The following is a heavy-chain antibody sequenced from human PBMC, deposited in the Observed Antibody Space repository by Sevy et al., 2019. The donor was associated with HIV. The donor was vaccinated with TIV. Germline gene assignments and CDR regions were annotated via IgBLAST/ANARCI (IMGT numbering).Heavy chain of an antibody. CDR3: AKPRRSGSSPPYFDY. V-gene: IGHV3-23*01. CDR1: GFTFSSYA. J-gene: IGHJ4*02. D-gene: IGHD1-26*01. CDR2: ISGSGGST. Sequence: GGSLRLSCAASGFTFSSYAMSWVRQAPGKGLEWVSAISGSGGSTYYADSVKGRFTISRDNSKNTLYLQMNSLRAEDTAVYYCAKPRRSGSSPPYFDYRGQGTLVTVSS.